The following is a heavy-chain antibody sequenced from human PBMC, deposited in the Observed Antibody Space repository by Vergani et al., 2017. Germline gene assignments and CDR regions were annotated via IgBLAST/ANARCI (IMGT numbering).Heavy chain of an antibody. J-gene: IGHJ6*02. Sequence: QVQLVQSGAEVKKPGASVKVSCKASGYTFTGYYMHWVRQAPGQGLEWMGWINPNSGGTNYAQKFQGRVTMTRDTSISTAYMELSRLRSDDTAVYYWARDRAVAGTAYYDYGMDVWVQGTTVTVSS. CDR3: ARDRAVAGTAYYDYGMDV. CDR2: INPNSGGT. V-gene: IGHV1-2*02. CDR1: GYTFTGYY. D-gene: IGHD6-19*01.